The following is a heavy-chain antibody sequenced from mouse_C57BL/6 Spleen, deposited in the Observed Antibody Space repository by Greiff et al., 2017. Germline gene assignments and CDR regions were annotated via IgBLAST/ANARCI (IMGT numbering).Heavy chain of an antibody. CDR1: GYTFTSYW. D-gene: IGHD4-1*01. Sequence: QVQLQQPGAELVRPGSSVKLSCKASGYTFTSYWMHWVKQRPIQGLEWIGNIDPSDSETHYNQKFKDKATLTVEKSSSTAYMQLSSLTSEDSAVYYCASWDYAMDYWGQGTSVTVSS. CDR3: ASWDYAMDY. J-gene: IGHJ4*01. CDR2: IDPSDSET. V-gene: IGHV1-52*01.